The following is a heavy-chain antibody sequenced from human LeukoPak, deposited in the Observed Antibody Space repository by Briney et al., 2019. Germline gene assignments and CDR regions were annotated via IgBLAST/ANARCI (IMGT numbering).Heavy chain of an antibody. CDR2: IIPIFGTA. V-gene: IGHV1-69*06. J-gene: IGHJ3*02. Sequence: SVKVSCKASGYTFTSYYMHWVRQAPGQGLEWMGGIIPIFGTANYAQKFQGRVTITADKSTSTAYMELSSLRSEDTAVYYCARGMTTVRAHGAFDIWGQGTMVTVSS. D-gene: IGHD4-11*01. CDR3: ARGMTTVRAHGAFDI. CDR1: GYTFTSYY.